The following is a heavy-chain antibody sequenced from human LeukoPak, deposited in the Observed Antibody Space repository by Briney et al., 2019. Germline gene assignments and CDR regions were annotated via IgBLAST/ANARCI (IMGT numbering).Heavy chain of an antibody. V-gene: IGHV3-23*01. CDR2: ISGSGTNT. Sequence: PGGSLRLSCAASGLTFSNYAMSWVRQAPGGGLEWVSSISGSGTNTYYADSVKGRFTISRDNSRNLLFLQMSSLRVEDTAVYYCAKRRHYYGSGDYYRDPWGQGTLVTVSS. CDR3: AKRRHYYGSGDYYRDP. CDR1: GLTFSNYA. J-gene: IGHJ5*02. D-gene: IGHD3-10*01.